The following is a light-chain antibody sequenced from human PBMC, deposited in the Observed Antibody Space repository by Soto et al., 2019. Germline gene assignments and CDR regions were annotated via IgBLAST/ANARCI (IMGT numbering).Light chain of an antibody. CDR3: QNYKSAPNT. Sequence: DIQMTQSPSSLSASVRDRVTITCRASQDINNYLAWYQQKPGKVPKLLIYAASTLQPGVQSRFSGRGSGTVFTLTINSLQPEDVATDYCQNYKSAPNTFGRGTRLEIK. CDR2: AAS. J-gene: IGKJ2*01. CDR1: QDINNY. V-gene: IGKV1-27*01.